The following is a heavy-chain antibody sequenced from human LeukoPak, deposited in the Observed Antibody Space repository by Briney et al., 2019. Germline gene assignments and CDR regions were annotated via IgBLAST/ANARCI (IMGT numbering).Heavy chain of an antibody. CDR3: ARGLNDSWTGENY. CDR1: DESLSGYY. V-gene: IGHV4-34*01. J-gene: IGHJ4*02. Sequence: SETLSLTCAVHDESLSGYYWSWIRQPPGKGLEWIGEINHSGSTNYNPSLKSRVTISLDTSKSQFSLKVRYVTAADTAVYYCARGLNDSWTGENYWGQGTLVTVSS. D-gene: IGHD3-3*01. CDR2: INHSGST.